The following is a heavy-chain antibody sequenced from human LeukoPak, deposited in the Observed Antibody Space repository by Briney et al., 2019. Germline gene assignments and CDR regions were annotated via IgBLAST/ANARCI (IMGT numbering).Heavy chain of an antibody. Sequence: GGSLRLSCAGSGFTFDEYAMHWVRQAPGKGLEWVSGISWNSGSIAYADSVKGRFTISRDNVKNLLFLQMSSLRAADTALYYCAKGHCSSSSCFPNYYYYMDVWGKGTAVTVSS. V-gene: IGHV3-9*01. CDR2: ISWNSGSI. D-gene: IGHD2-15*01. J-gene: IGHJ6*03. CDR1: GFTFDEYA. CDR3: AKGHCSSSSCFPNYYYYMDV.